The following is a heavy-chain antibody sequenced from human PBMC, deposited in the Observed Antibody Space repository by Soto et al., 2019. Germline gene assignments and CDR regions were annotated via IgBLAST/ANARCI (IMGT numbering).Heavy chain of an antibody. CDR2: VYHSGDT. Sequence: QVQLQESGPGLVKPSGTLSLTCAVSGGSISTSNWWAWVRQSPGKGLEWLGEVYHSGDTNYNPSLKSRVTVSVDYTKNQFSLKLTSVTAADTAVYFCARSRYFDWLPLDSWGQGTRVTVSS. J-gene: IGHJ4*02. CDR3: ARSRYFDWLPLDS. CDR1: GGSISTSNW. V-gene: IGHV4-4*02. D-gene: IGHD3-9*01.